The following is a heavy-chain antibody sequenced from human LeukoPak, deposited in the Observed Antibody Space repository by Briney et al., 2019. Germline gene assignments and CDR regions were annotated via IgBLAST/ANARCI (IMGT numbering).Heavy chain of an antibody. CDR3: AGTPWFGELTLDY. J-gene: IGHJ4*02. Sequence: ASVKVSCKASGFTFTSSTIQWVRQPRGQRLEWIGWIVVGSGNTNYAQKFQEKVIITRAMSTTTVYMELSSLRSEDTAVYYCAGTPWFGELTLDYWGQGTLVTVSS. D-gene: IGHD3-10*01. CDR2: IVVGSGNT. CDR1: GFTFTSST. V-gene: IGHV1-58*02.